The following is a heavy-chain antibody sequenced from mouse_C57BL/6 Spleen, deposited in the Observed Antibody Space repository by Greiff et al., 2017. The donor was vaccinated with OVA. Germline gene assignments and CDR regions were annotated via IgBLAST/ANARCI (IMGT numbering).Heavy chain of an antibody. CDR2: INPKNGGT. CDR3: ARNPRYDGYYAMDY. J-gene: IGHJ4*01. V-gene: IGHV1-26*01. Sequence: VQLQQSGPELVKPGASVKISCKASGYTFTDYYMNWVKQSHGKSLEWIGDINPKNGGTSYNQKFKGKATLTVDKSSSTAYMELRSLTSEDSAVYYCARNPRYDGYYAMDYWGQGTSVTVSS. D-gene: IGHD2-3*01. CDR1: GYTFTDYY.